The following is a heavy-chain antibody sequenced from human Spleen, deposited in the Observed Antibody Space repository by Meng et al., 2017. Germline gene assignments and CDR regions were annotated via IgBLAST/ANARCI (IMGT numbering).Heavy chain of an antibody. V-gene: IGHV3-21*04. CDR3: TGHTDY. D-gene: IGHD1-1*01. Sequence: GGSLRLSCAASGFTFSNAWMTWVRQAPGKGLEWVSSISSSSSYIYYADSVKGRFTISRDDSKNTVYLQMNSLKIEDTAVYYCTGHTDYWGQGALVTVSS. J-gene: IGHJ4*02. CDR2: ISSSSSYI. CDR1: GFTFSNAW.